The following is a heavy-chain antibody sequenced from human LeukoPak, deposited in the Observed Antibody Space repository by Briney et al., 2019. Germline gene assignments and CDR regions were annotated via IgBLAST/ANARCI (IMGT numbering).Heavy chain of an antibody. CDR1: GFTLSSYA. CDR3: ASIQYYYDSSGEVSAFDI. Sequence: PGGSLRLSCAASGFTLSSYAMSWVRQAPGKGLEWVSVIYSGGSTYYADSVKGRFTISRDNSKNTLYLQMNSLRAEDTAVYYCASIQYYYDSSGEVSAFDIWGQGTMVTVSS. D-gene: IGHD3-22*01. CDR2: IYSGGST. J-gene: IGHJ3*02. V-gene: IGHV3-66*01.